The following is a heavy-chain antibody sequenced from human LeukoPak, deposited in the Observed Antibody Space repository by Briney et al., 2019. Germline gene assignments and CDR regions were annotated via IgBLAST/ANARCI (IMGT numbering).Heavy chain of an antibody. V-gene: IGHV1-2*02. CDR1: GYTFTGYY. CDR3: ARDQDGSGSIDY. J-gene: IGHJ4*02. CDR2: INPNSGGT. Sequence: ASVKVSCKASGYTFTGYYMHWVRQAPGQGLEWMGWINPNSGGTNYTQKFQGRVTMTRDTSISTAYMELSRLRSDDTAVYYCARDQDGSGSIDYWGQGTLVTVSS. D-gene: IGHD3-10*01.